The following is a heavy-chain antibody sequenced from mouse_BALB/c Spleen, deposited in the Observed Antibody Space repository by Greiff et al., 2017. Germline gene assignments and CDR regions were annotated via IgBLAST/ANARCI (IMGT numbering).Heavy chain of an antibody. Sequence: EVKVVESGGGLVKPGGSLKLSCAASGFTFSSYAMSWVRQSPEKRLEWVAEISSGGSYTYYPDTVTGRFTISRDNAKNTLYLEMSSLRSEDTAMYYCARVGNYMFAYWGQETLVTSSA. J-gene: IGHJ3*01. V-gene: IGHV5-9-4*01. CDR3: ARVGNYMFAY. D-gene: IGHD2-1*01. CDR1: GFTFSSYA. CDR2: ISSGGSYT.